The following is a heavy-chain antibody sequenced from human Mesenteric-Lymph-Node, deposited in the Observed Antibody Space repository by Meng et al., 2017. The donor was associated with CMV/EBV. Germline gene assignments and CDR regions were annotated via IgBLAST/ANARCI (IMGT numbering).Heavy chain of an antibody. CDR1: GFTFSSYT. J-gene: IGHJ4*02. CDR3: ARGPKSGYCDY. V-gene: IGHV3-21*04. D-gene: IGHD3-3*01. Sequence: GESLKISCATSGFTFSSYTMHWVRQAPGKGLEWVSSISSSSSYIYYADSVKGRFTISRDNAKNSLYLQMNSLRADDTAVYYCARGPKSGYCDYWGQGTLVTVSS. CDR2: ISSSSSYI.